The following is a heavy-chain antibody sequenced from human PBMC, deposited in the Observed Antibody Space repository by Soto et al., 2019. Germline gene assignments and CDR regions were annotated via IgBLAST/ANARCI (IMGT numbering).Heavy chain of an antibody. V-gene: IGHV3-11*06. D-gene: IGHD3-22*01. Sequence: PGGSLRLSCAASGFTFSDYYMSWIRQAPGKGLEWVSYISSSSYTNYADSVKGRFTISRDNAKNSLYLQMNSLRAEDTAVYYCARGLDSSGYNPRGGYYYYYGMDVWGQGTTVTV. CDR3: ARGLDSSGYNPRGGYYYYYGMDV. J-gene: IGHJ6*02. CDR2: ISSSSYT. CDR1: GFTFSDYY.